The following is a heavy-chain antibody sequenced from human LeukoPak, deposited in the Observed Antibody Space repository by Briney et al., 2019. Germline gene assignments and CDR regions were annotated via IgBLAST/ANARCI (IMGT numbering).Heavy chain of an antibody. CDR3: TRGVEMTTISPYY. V-gene: IGHV3-49*03. CDR1: GFSFSDYS. CDR2: IRNRTYGGTT. D-gene: IGHD5-24*01. Sequence: PGGSLTLSCAVSGFSFSDYSISWFRQAPGGGVEWVGFIRNRTYGGTTEYAASVKGRFTMLRDQSTSIAYLQMNSLKTEDTAMYYCTRGVEMTTISPYYWGQGTLVTVSS. J-gene: IGHJ4*02.